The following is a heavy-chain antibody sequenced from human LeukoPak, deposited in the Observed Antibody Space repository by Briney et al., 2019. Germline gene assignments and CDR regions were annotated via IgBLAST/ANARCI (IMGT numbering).Heavy chain of an antibody. CDR3: ARGVQGGGWPEYYFDY. V-gene: IGHV1-8*03. CDR2: MNPISGNT. CDR1: GYTFTSYD. J-gene: IGHJ4*02. D-gene: IGHD6-19*01. Sequence: ASVTVSCKASGYTFTSYDINWVRQATGQGLEWMGWMNPISGNTGYAQKFQGRVTITRNTSISTAYMELSSLRSEDTAVYYCARGVQGGGWPEYYFDYWGQGTLVTVSS.